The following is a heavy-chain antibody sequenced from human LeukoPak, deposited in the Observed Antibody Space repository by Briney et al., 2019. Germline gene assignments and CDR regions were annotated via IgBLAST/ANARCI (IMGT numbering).Heavy chain of an antibody. V-gene: IGHV1-69*05. CDR1: GDTFSTNA. CDR2: LIPLFGTA. D-gene: IGHD6-19*01. CDR3: ARGGGPYASTGFFAGPFDY. Sequence: ASVKVSCKASGDTFSTNAISWVRQAPGQGLEWMGVLIPLFGTAHYAQNLQGRVTITTDESTSTAYMVLSSLRFDDTAVYYCARGGGPYASTGFFAGPFDYWGQGTLVSVSS. J-gene: IGHJ4*02.